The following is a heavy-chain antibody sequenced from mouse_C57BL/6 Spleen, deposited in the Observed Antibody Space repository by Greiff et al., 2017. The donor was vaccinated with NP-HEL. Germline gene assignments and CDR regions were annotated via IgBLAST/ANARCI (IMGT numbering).Heavy chain of an antibody. J-gene: IGHJ4*01. Sequence: VKLQESGAELVRPGPSVKVSCKASGYAFTNYLIEWVKQRPGQGLEWIGVINPGSGGTNYNEKFKGKATLTADKSSSTAYMQLSSLTSEDSAVYFCARSSMMVTSDYYAMDYWGQGTSVTVSS. V-gene: IGHV1-54*01. CDR2: INPGSGGT. CDR3: ARSSMMVTSDYYAMDY. CDR1: GYAFTNYL. D-gene: IGHD2-3*01.